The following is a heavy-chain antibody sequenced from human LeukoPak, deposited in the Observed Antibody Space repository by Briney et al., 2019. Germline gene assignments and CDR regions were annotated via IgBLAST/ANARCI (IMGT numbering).Heavy chain of an antibody. V-gene: IGHV3-23*01. Sequence: PGGSLRLSCAASGFTFSSYAMSWVRQAPGKGLEWGSAISGSGGSTYYADSVKGRFTISRDNSKTTLYLQMNSLRAEDTAVYYCAKDLGGIAVAGTFYWGQGTLVTVSS. CDR1: GFTFSSYA. D-gene: IGHD6-19*01. CDR3: AKDLGGIAVAGTFY. CDR2: ISGSGGST. J-gene: IGHJ4*02.